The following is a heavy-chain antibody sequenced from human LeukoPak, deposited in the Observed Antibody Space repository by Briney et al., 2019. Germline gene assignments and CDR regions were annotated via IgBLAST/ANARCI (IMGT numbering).Heavy chain of an antibody. J-gene: IGHJ4*02. CDR1: GYTFTDYY. CDR3: ASGAAAGTFSIGY. Sequence: GASVKVSCKASGYTFTDYYIHWVRQAPGQGLEWMGIINPSGGDTSYSQKFQGRVTMTRDSSTSTLYMELSSLRSEDTAVYYCASGAAAGTFSIGYWGQGTLLTVSS. CDR2: INPSGGDT. V-gene: IGHV1-46*01. D-gene: IGHD6-13*01.